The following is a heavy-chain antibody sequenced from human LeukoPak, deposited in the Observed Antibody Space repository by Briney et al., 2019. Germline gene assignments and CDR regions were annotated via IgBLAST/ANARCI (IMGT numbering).Heavy chain of an antibody. V-gene: IGHV4-61*01. CDR3: ANLRRYDSSGYYSDY. J-gene: IGHJ4*02. CDR2: IFYTGST. Sequence: SETLSLTCSVSGGSVSSGNYYWSWIRQPPGRGLEWIAYIFYTGSTNYNPSLKSRVTMSVDTSKNQFSLKLSSVTAADTAVYYCANLRRYDSSGYYSDYWGQGTLVTVSP. CDR1: GGSVSSGNYY. D-gene: IGHD3-22*01.